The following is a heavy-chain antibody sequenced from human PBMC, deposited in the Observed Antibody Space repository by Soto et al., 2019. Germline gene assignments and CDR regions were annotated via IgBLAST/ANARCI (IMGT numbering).Heavy chain of an antibody. D-gene: IGHD3-22*01. CDR1: GFNFRSYD. Sequence: LRLSCAASGFNFRSYDMHWVRQAPGKGLEWVAVIKYDGGDKHYADSVRGRFTISRDNSENTLYLQMNSLRVEDTAVYHCARDSYYDSSGYPNHWGQGTLVTVSS. J-gene: IGHJ4*02. CDR3: ARDSYYDSSGYPNH. V-gene: IGHV3-33*08. CDR2: IKYDGGDK.